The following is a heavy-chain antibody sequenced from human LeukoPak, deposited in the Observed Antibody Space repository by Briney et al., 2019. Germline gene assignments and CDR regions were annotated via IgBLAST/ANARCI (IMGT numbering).Heavy chain of an antibody. D-gene: IGHD3-22*01. CDR3: AKALPRSEGYTHGYFDY. CDR1: GFTFSSCG. V-gene: IGHV3-23*01. CDR2: ITGSGSNT. J-gene: IGHJ4*02. Sequence: PGGSLRLSCAASGFTFSSCGMHWVRQAPGKGLEWVSTITGSGSNTYYADSVKGQFTVSRDNSKNTLYLQMNSLSAEDTATYYCAKALPRSEGYTHGYFDYWGQGTLVTVSS.